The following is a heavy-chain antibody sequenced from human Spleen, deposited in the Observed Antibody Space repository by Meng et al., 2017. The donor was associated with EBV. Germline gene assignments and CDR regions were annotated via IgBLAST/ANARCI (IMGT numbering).Heavy chain of an antibody. D-gene: IGHD2-21*02. CDR1: ADSISSGGYS. V-gene: IGHV4-30-2*01. CDR3: ASGVSGDYSRHFDY. CDR2: IYQSGSV. Sequence: LMQDAGLGMVDPSHPPPRPCALSADSISSGGYSWSWIRQPPGKGLEWIAYIYQSGSVYYNPSLKSRVTISLDRSKNQFSLELNSVTAADTAVYYCASGVSGDYSRHFDYWGQGTLVTVSS. J-gene: IGHJ4*02.